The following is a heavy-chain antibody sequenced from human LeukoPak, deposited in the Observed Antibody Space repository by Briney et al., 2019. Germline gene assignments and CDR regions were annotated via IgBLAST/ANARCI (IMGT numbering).Heavy chain of an antibody. V-gene: IGHV1-69*13. CDR1: GGTVSSYA. J-gene: IGHJ4*02. CDR2: IIPIFGTA. CDR3: ARDNGIAVAGTVDY. D-gene: IGHD6-19*01. Sequence: ASVKVSCKASGGTVSSYAISWVRQAPGQGLEWMGGIIPIFGTANYAQKFQGRVTITADESTSTAYMELSSLRSEDTAVYYCARDNGIAVAGTVDYWGQGTLVTVSS.